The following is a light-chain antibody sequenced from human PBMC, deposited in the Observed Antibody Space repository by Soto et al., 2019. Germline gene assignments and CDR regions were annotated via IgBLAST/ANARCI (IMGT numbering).Light chain of an antibody. Sequence: EIVMTQSPATLSVSPGERATLSCRASQSVSSNLAWYQQKPGQAPRLLIYGASTRATGIPARFSGSGSGTHFPLTISSLQSEDFAIYYCQQFNNWPSTFGGGTKVEIK. CDR3: QQFNNWPST. V-gene: IGKV3-15*01. CDR2: GAS. J-gene: IGKJ4*01. CDR1: QSVSSN.